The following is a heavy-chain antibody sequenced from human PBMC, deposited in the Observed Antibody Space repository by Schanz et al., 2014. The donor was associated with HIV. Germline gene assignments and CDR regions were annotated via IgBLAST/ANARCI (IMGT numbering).Heavy chain of an antibody. Sequence: EVQLLESGGGLAQPGGSLTLSCAASGFTFTNHALSWVRQAPGRGLEWVSTISGSGGSPYYADSVKGRFTISRDNSKNMLYLQMTTLRPEDTAVYYCAKPEYDSSGNSQSHFDYWGQGTLVTVSS. CDR3: AKPEYDSSGNSQSHFDY. D-gene: IGHD3-22*01. CDR1: GFTFTNHA. V-gene: IGHV3-23*01. J-gene: IGHJ4*02. CDR2: ISGSGGSP.